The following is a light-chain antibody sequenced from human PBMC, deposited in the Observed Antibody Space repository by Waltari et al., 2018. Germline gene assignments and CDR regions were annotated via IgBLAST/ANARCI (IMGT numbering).Light chain of an antibody. CDR1: NSNIGSKT. J-gene: IGLJ3*02. CDR3: AAWDDSLNGWV. Sequence: QSALTQPPSASGTPGQRVTLSCSGSNSNIGSKTVNWYQPCPGTAPKLLIYSNDQRPSGVPDRVSGSKSGTSASLAISGLQSEDEADYYCAAWDDSLNGWVFGGGTKLTVL. V-gene: IGLV1-44*01. CDR2: SND.